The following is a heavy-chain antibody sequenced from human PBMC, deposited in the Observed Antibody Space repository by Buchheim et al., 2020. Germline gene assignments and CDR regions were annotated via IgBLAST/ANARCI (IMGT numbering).Heavy chain of an antibody. CDR3: AVATRSSSRFGWFGP. D-gene: IGHD6-13*01. CDR2: IDPEDSET. J-gene: IGHJ5*02. V-gene: IGHV1-69-2*01. CDR1: GFTFIDFY. Sequence: EIQLVQSGAEVKKPGGTVKVSCRFSGFTFIDFYVHWIRKVPGQGPEWMGLIDPEDSETVDSQKFQGRFTMTADTSTDTVYLELNSLKYEDTAIYYCAVATRSSSRFGWFGPWGRGTL.